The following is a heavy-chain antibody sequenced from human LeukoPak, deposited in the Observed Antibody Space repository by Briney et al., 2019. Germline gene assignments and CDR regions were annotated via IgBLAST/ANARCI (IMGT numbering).Heavy chain of an antibody. CDR3: ARDLSGFDA. Sequence: PGRSLRLSCAASGFTFSSYAMHWVRQAPGKGLEWVAVISYDGSNKYYADSVKGRFTISRDNSKNTLYLQMDSLRAKDTAVYYCARDLSGFDAWGKGTLVTVSS. J-gene: IGHJ5*02. CDR2: ISYDGSNK. CDR1: GFTFSSYA. V-gene: IGHV3-30*04.